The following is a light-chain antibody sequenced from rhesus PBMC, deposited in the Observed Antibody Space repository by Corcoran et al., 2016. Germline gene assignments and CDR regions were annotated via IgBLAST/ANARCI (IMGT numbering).Light chain of an antibody. CDR1: QDINNW. Sequence: DIQMTQSPSSLSASVGDKVTITCRASQDINNWLAWYQQKPGKAPQLLIYSTSTLESGVPSRFSGRWSGTDFILTITNLQPEDFATYYCQQGYNTPWTFGQGTKVEIK. J-gene: IGKJ1*01. CDR2: STS. CDR3: QQGYNTPWT. V-gene: IGKV1-18*01.